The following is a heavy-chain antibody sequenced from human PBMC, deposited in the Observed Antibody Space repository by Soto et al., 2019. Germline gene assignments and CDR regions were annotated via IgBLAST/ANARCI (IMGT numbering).Heavy chain of an antibody. V-gene: IGHV4-31*03. CDR2: IYYSGST. Sequence: SETLSLPCTVSGGSISSGGYYWSWIRQHPGKGLEWIGYIYYSGSTYYNPSLKSRVTISVDTSKNQFSLKLSSVTAADTAVYYCARGQRFSDWFDPWGQGTLVTVSS. J-gene: IGHJ5*02. CDR3: ARGQRFSDWFDP. CDR1: GGSISSGGYY. D-gene: IGHD3-3*01.